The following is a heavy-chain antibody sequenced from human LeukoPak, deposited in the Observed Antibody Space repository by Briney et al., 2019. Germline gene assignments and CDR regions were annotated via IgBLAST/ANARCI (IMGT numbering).Heavy chain of an antibody. D-gene: IGHD6-13*01. V-gene: IGHV4-59*05. Sequence: PSETLSLTCTVSGGSISSYYWSWIRQPPGKGLEWIGSIYYSGSTYYNPYLKSRVTISVDTSKNHFSLKLSSVTAADTAVYYCATWAEDQTPNPGYSSSLNYWGQGTLVTVPS. J-gene: IGHJ4*02. CDR2: IYYSGST. CDR1: GGSISSYY. CDR3: ATWAEDQTPNPGYSSSLNY.